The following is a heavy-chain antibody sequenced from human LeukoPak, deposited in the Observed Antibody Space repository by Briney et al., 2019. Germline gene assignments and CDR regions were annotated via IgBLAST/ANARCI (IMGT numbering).Heavy chain of an antibody. CDR1: GGSISSYY. D-gene: IGHD3-10*01. J-gene: IGHJ5*02. Sequence: SETLSLTCTVSGGSISSYYWSWIRHPPGKGLEWIGYIYYSGSTNYNPSLKSRVTISVDTSKNQFSLKLSSVTAADTAVYYCARVVGSGAWFDPWGQGTLVTVSS. CDR3: ARVVGSGAWFDP. CDR2: IYYSGST. V-gene: IGHV4-59*01.